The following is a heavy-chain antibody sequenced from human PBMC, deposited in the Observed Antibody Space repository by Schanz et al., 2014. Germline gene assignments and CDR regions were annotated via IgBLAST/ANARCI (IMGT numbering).Heavy chain of an antibody. J-gene: IGHJ3*02. D-gene: IGHD1-26*01. CDR3: AKVGPYSGSLGAFDI. Sequence: LVESGGGVVQPGRSLRLSCAASGFTFSSYGMHWVRQVPGKGLEWVAVVCYDGSKKYYADSVKGRFTTSRDNSKNTMYLQMNSLRAEDSAVYYCAKVGPYSGSLGAFDIWGQGTMVTVSS. V-gene: IGHV3-33*06. CDR2: VCYDGSKK. CDR1: GFTFSSYG.